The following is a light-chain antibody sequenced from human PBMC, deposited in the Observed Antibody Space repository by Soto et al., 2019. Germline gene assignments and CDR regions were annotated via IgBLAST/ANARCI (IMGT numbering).Light chain of an antibody. CDR3: QKYNSALT. CDR2: DAS. V-gene: IGKV3-11*01. CDR1: QSVSSY. Sequence: EIVLTQSPATLSLSPGERATLSCRASQSVSSYLAWYQQKPGQAPRLLIYDASNRATGIPARFSGSGSGTDFTLTISSLQPEDVATYYCQKYNSALTFGQGTRLEI. J-gene: IGKJ5*01.